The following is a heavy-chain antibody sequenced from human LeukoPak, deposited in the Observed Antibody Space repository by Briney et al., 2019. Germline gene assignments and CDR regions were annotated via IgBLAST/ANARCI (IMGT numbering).Heavy chain of an antibody. CDR2: ISAYNGNT. J-gene: IGHJ4*02. CDR1: GYPFTSYG. CDR3: ARDRAWFGELPSQL. D-gene: IGHD3-10*01. Sequence: ASVKVSCKASGYPFTSYGISWVRQAPGQGLEWMRWISAYNGNTNYAQKLQGRVTMATDTSTSTAYMELRSLRSDDTAVYYCARDRAWFGELPSQLWGQGTLVTVSS. V-gene: IGHV1-18*04.